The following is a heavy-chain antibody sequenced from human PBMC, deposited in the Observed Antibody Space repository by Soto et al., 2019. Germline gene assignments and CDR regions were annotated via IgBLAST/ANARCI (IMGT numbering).Heavy chain of an antibody. V-gene: IGHV1-69*01. CDR3: ARSPPPQYSGYDRPRFGEYGDSYGMDV. CDR2: IIPYFGTA. CDR1: GGTFITYA. J-gene: IGHJ6*02. Sequence: QVQLVQSGAEVKKPGSSVTVSCKASGGTFITYAISWVRQAPGQGLEWMGGIIPYFGTAKYAQKFQGRVTITADESTNTAYMEVNSLGSEDTAVYYCARSPPPQYSGYDRPRFGEYGDSYGMDVWGQGTTIVVSS. D-gene: IGHD5-12*01.